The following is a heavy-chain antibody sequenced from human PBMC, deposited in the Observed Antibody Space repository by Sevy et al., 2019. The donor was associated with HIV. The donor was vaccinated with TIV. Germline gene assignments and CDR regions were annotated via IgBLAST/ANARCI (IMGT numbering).Heavy chain of an antibody. D-gene: IGHD1-26*01. J-gene: IGHJ5*02. CDR1: GFTFSGSA. Sequence: GGSLRLSCAASGFTFSGSAMQWVRQASGKGLEWVSLIGGSGETTYYADSVRGRFTISSDNSKNTVYLQMNSLRAEDTAIYYCARVGGWEVGSLDNWFDPWGQGTLVTVSS. CDR2: IGGSGETT. CDR3: ARVGGWEVGSLDNWFDP. V-gene: IGHV3-23*01.